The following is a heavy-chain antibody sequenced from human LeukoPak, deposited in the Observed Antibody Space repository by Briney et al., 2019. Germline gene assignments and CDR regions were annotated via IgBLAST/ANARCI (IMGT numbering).Heavy chain of an antibody. CDR3: AKGCSSTSCLPGYYYGMDV. D-gene: IGHD2-2*01. V-gene: IGHV4-31*11. Sequence: SETLSLTCAVYGGSFSGYYWSWIRQHPGKGLEWIGYIYYSGSTYYNPSLKSRVTISVDTSKNQFSLKLSSVTAADTAVYYCAKGCSSTSCLPGYYYGMDVWGQGTTVTVSS. CDR2: IYYSGST. J-gene: IGHJ6*02. CDR1: GGSFSGYY.